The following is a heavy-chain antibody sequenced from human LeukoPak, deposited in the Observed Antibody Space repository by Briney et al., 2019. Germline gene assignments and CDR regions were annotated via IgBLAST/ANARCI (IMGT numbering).Heavy chain of an antibody. Sequence: PGGSLRLSCTASGFTLGGHDMHWVRQTTGEGLEWVAAVSSGHHAFYAGSVKGRFTVSREDAKNSLYLQMNSLGAGDTAVYYCVREAHGHHYTYFDYWGQGSLVTVSS. D-gene: IGHD4-11*01. V-gene: IGHV3-13*01. CDR1: GFTLGGHD. CDR3: VREAHGHHYTYFDY. CDR2: VSSGHHA. J-gene: IGHJ4*02.